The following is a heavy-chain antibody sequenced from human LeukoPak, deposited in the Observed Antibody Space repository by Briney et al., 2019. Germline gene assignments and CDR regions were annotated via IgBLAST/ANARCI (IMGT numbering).Heavy chain of an antibody. CDR1: GRSFSGYY. D-gene: IGHD2-15*01. Sequence: PSETLSLTCAVYGRSFSGYYWSWIRQPPGKGLEWIGEINHSGSTNHNPSLKSRVTISVDTSKNHHSLKLSSVTAADTAVYYCARGSSPPRRYCSGGSCYLGVWFDPWGQGTLVTVSS. CDR3: ARGSSPPRRYCSGGSCYLGVWFDP. J-gene: IGHJ5*02. CDR2: INHSGST. V-gene: IGHV4-34*01.